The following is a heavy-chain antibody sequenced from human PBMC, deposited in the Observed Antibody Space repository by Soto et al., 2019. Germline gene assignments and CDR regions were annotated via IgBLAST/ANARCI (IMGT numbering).Heavy chain of an antibody. CDR1: GASMTKNNHY. Sequence: PSETLSLTCTVSGASMTKNNHYWAWIRQPPGRGLEWIATTFYSGNTYYNPPLKSRLTVSVDTSNNQFSLKLSSVTAADSAVYYCARHRLLSSSSGPFGMDVWGQGTTVTVS. D-gene: IGHD6-6*01. CDR2: TFYSGNT. CDR3: ARHRLLSSSSGPFGMDV. V-gene: IGHV4-39*01. J-gene: IGHJ6*02.